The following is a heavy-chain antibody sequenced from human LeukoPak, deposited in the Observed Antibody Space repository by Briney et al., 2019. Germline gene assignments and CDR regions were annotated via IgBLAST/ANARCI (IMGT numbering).Heavy chain of an antibody. CDR1: GFTFSSYG. D-gene: IGHD3-3*01. CDR3: AREGVVMDFWSGGWFDP. CDR2: IRYDGSNK. J-gene: IGHJ5*02. V-gene: IGHV3-30*02. Sequence: GGSLRLSCAASGFTFSSYGMHWVRQAPGKGLEWVAFIRYDGSNKYYADSVKGRFTISRDNSKNTLYLQMNSLRAEDTAVYYCAREGVVMDFWSGGWFDPWGQGTLVTVSS.